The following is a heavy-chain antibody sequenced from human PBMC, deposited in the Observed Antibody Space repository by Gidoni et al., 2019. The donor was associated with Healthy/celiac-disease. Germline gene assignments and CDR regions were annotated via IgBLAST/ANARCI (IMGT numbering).Heavy chain of an antibody. CDR1: GFTFSSYG. CDR2: IWYDGSNK. J-gene: IGHJ4*02. Sequence: QVQLVESGGGVVQPGRSLRLSCAASGFTFSSYGMHWVRQAPGKGLEWVAVIWYDGSNKYYADSVKGRFTISRDNSKNTLYLQMNSLRAEDTAVYYCARGFAIAAAGTDLDYWGQGTLVTVSS. V-gene: IGHV3-33*01. CDR3: ARGFAIAAAGTDLDY. D-gene: IGHD6-13*01.